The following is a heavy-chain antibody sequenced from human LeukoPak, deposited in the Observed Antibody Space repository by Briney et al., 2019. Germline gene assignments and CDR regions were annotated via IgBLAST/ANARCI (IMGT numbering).Heavy chain of an antibody. CDR2: ISAYNGNT. Sequence: GASVKVSCKASGYTFNTYGITWVRQAPGQGLEWMGWISAYNGNTNYAQKLQGRVTMTTDTSTSTAYMELRSLRSDDTAVYYCARDNWNFENDAFDIWGQGTMVTVSS. CDR3: ARDNWNFENDAFDI. D-gene: IGHD1-7*01. J-gene: IGHJ3*02. CDR1: GYTFNTYG. V-gene: IGHV1-18*01.